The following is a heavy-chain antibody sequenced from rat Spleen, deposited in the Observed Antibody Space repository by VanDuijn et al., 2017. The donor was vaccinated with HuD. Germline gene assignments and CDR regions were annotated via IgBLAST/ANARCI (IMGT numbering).Heavy chain of an antibody. CDR2: ISFDGGRN. V-gene: IGHV5-29*01. D-gene: IGHD1-10*01. Sequence: EVQLVESDGGLVQPGRSLKLSCAASGFTFSDYGMAWVRQAPTKGLEWVATISFDGGRNFYRDSVKGRFVISKDNAKNTGYLQMNNLRSEDTAIYDCTSRGSNYRYWFANWGQGTLVTVSS. J-gene: IGHJ3*01. CDR1: GFTFSDYG. CDR3: TSRGSNYRYWFAN.